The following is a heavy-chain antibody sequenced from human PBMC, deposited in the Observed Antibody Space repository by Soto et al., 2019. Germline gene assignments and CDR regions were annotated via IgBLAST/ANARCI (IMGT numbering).Heavy chain of an antibody. J-gene: IGHJ6*02. V-gene: IGHV1-46*01. CDR1: GYTFTSYY. CDR3: ARGGAILTGYSTTYYYGMDV. D-gene: IGHD3-9*01. Sequence: GASVKVSFKASGYTFTSYYMHWVRQAPGQGLEWMGIINPSGGSTSYAQKFQGRVTMTRDTSTSTVYMELSSLRSEDTAVYYCARGGAILTGYSTTYYYGMDVWGQGTTVTVSS. CDR2: INPSGGST.